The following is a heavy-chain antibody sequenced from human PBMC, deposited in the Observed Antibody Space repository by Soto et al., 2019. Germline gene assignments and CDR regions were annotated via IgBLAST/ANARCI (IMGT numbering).Heavy chain of an antibody. CDR1: GFTVSSNY. Sequence: EVQLVESGGGLIQPGGSLRLSCAASGFTVSSNYMSWVRQAPGKGLEWVSVIYSGGSTYYADSVKGRFTISRDNSKNTLYLQMNSLRAEDTAVYYCARAFVVAATYSYGMDVWGKGTTVTVSS. J-gene: IGHJ6*04. D-gene: IGHD2-15*01. CDR3: ARAFVVAATYSYGMDV. V-gene: IGHV3-53*01. CDR2: IYSGGST.